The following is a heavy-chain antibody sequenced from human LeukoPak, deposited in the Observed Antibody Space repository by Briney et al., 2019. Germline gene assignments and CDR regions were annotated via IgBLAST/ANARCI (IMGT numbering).Heavy chain of an antibody. V-gene: IGHV4-34*01. CDR2: ITRSGST. D-gene: IGHD3-10*01. CDR3: ARVTRFNQFGELWFDY. J-gene: IGHJ4*02. Sequence: SETLSLTCAVYGGSFSSYYWSWIRQPPGKGLEWIGEITRSGSTHYNPSLKSRVTISLDTSKSQFSLKLSSVTAADTAVYYCARVTRFNQFGELWFDYWGQGTLLSVSS. CDR1: GGSFSSYY.